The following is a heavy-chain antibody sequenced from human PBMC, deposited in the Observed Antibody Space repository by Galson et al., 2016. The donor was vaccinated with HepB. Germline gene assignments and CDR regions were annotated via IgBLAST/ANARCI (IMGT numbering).Heavy chain of an antibody. V-gene: IGHV1-2*02. D-gene: IGHD3-10*01. CDR1: GYTFTAYY. Sequence: SVKVSCKASGYTFTAYYMHWVRHAPGQGFEWMGWINPNSGDTEYAQKFQGRVTMTRDTSIGTAYMELSRLRSDDSAVCYCARGRASGSYFYFGPWGQGTLVTVSS. CDR2: INPNSGDT. CDR3: ARGRASGSYFYFGP. J-gene: IGHJ5*02.